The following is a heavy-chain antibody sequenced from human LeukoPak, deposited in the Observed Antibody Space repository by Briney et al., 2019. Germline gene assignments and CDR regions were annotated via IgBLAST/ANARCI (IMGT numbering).Heavy chain of an antibody. CDR2: INPNSGGT. Sequence: ASEKVSCKASGYTFTSYYMHWVRQAPGQGLEWMGWINPNSGGTNYAQKFQGRVTMTRDTSISTAYMELSRLRSDDTAVYYCARASFVVVVAAGDIDYWGQGTLVTVSS. D-gene: IGHD2-15*01. CDR3: ARASFVVVVAAGDIDY. J-gene: IGHJ4*02. V-gene: IGHV1-2*02. CDR1: GYTFTSYY.